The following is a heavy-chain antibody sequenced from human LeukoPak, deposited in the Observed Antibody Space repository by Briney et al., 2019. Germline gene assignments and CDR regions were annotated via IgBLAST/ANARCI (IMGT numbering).Heavy chain of an antibody. CDR2: ISSSGSTI. CDR3: ARESRAGYDYVWESYRYTGLDY. D-gene: IGHD3-16*02. V-gene: IGHV3-48*03. Sequence: TGGSLRLYCAASGFAFSSYEMNWVRQAPGKGLEWVSYISSSGSTIYYADSVKGRFTISRDNAKNSLYLQMNSLRAEDTAVYYCARESRAGYDYVWESYRYTGLDYWGQGTLVTVSS. CDR1: GFAFSSYE. J-gene: IGHJ4*02.